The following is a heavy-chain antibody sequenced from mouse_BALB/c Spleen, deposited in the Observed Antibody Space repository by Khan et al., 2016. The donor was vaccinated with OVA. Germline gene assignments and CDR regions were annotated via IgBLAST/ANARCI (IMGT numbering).Heavy chain of an antibody. V-gene: IGHV5-9-3*01. D-gene: IGHD1-3*01. CDR3: ARHNFGPFAY. J-gene: IGHJ3*01. CDR1: GFTFSSYA. Sequence: EVELVESGGGLVKPGGSLKLSCAASGFTFSSYAVSWVRQTPAKRLEWVATINSDGAYTYYPDSVKGRFTISRDNAMNTLYLQMSSLRSEDTAMYYCARHNFGPFAYGGQGTLVTVSA. CDR2: INSDGAYT.